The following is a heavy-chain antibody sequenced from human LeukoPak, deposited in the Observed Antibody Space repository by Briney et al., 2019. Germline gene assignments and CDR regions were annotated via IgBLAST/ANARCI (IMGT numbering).Heavy chain of an antibody. J-gene: IGHJ6*03. CDR2: IYTSGST. CDR1: GGSISSYY. D-gene: IGHD5-12*01. Sequence: SETLSLTRTVSGGSISSYYWSWIRQPPGKGLEWIGYIYTSGSTNYNPSLKSRVTISVDTSKNQFSLKLSSVTAADTAVYYCARHGRDIVATIQRGYYYYYYMDVWGKGTTVTVSS. CDR3: ARHGRDIVATIQRGYYYYYYMDV. V-gene: IGHV4-4*09.